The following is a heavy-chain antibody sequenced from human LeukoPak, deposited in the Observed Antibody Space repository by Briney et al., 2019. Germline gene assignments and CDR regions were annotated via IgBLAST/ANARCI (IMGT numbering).Heavy chain of an antibody. J-gene: IGHJ4*02. D-gene: IGHD2-15*01. V-gene: IGHV3-64*01. CDR1: GFTFSTYA. Sequence: GGSLRLSCAASGFTFSTYAMHWVRQTPAKGLEYVSAISINGGGTYYANSVKGRFTIFRDNSKKTLYPQMGSLRAEAVPVYYCARYCSGVSCYSGYDYWGQGTLVTVSS. CDR3: ARYCSGVSCYSGYDY. CDR2: ISINGGGT.